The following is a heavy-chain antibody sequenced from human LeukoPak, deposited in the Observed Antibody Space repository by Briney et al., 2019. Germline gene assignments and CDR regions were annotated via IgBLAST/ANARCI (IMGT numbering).Heavy chain of an antibody. Sequence: ASVKVSCKASRYTFTGYYMHWVRQAPGQGLEWMGWINPISGGTNYAQKFQGRVTMTRDTSISTAYMELSRLRSDDTAVYYCARGYCSSTSCYGTYYYYMYVWGRGTTVTVSS. CDR2: INPISGGT. CDR3: ARGYCSSTSCYGTYYYYMYV. D-gene: IGHD2-2*01. V-gene: IGHV1-2*02. J-gene: IGHJ6*03. CDR1: RYTFTGYY.